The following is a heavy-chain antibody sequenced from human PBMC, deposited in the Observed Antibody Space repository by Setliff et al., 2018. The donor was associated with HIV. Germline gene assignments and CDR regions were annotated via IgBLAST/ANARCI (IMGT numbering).Heavy chain of an antibody. Sequence: NPSETLSLTCAVSGYSISSGYYWGWIRQTPGKGLEWIGSIYYSGNSYYNPSLQSRVTISIDTSENLFSLKLSGVTAADTAIYYCARQVGEGKWYLDSWGHGTLVTVSS. CDR2: IYYSGNS. J-gene: IGHJ4*01. V-gene: IGHV4-38-2*01. CDR1: GYSISSGYY. D-gene: IGHD1-26*01. CDR3: ARQVGEGKWYLDS.